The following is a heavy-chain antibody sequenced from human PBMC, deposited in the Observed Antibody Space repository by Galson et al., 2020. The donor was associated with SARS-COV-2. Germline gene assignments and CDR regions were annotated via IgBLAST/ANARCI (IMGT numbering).Heavy chain of an antibody. D-gene: IGHD1-26*01. J-gene: IGHJ3*02. CDR1: GFTFSSYG. V-gene: IGHV3-30*18. CDR2: ISYDGSNK. Sequence: GESLKISCAASGFTFSSYGMHWVRQAPGKGLEWVAVISYDGSNKYYADSVKGRFTISRDNSKNTLYLQMNSLRAEDTAVYYCAKTRGGSYFDALDIWGQWTMVTVSS. CDR3: AKTRGGSYFDALDI.